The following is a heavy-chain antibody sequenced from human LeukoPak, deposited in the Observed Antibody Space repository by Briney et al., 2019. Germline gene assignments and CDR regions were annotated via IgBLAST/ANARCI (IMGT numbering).Heavy chain of an antibody. CDR3: ARRHYYGSGSPTDGMDV. J-gene: IGHJ6*02. D-gene: IGHD3-10*01. CDR2: IYNSGST. V-gene: IGHV4-59*08. CDR1: GGSISSYY. Sequence: PSGTLSLTCTVSGGSISSYYWSWIRQPPGKGLDWIGYIYNSGSTNYNPSLKSRVTISVDTSKNQFSLNLTSVTAADTAVYYCARRHYYGSGSPTDGMDVWGQGTTVTVSS.